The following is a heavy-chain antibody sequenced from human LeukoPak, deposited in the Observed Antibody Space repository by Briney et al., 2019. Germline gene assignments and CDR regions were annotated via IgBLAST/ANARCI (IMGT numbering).Heavy chain of an antibody. CDR3: ARDFYCSRTSCYAPSFDY. CDR2: IGYDGTNE. V-gene: IGHV3-33*01. CDR1: GFTFSSYG. J-gene: IGHJ4*02. D-gene: IGHD2-2*01. Sequence: GGSLRLSCAASGFTFSSYGMHWVRQAPGRGLEWVALIGYDGTNEYYADSVKGRFTISRDNSKNTLYLQMKSLRAEDTAVYYCARDFYCSRTSCYAPSFDYRGQGTLVTVSS.